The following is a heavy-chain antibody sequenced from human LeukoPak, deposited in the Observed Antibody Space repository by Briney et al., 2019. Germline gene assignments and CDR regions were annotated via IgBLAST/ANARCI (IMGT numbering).Heavy chain of an antibody. Sequence: PSETLSLTCAVSGYSISSGYYWGWIRQPPGKGLEWIGSIYHSGSTYYNPSLKSRVTISVDTSKNQFSLKLSSVTAADTAVYFCARYCTTTSCYTGGDYWGQGTLVTVSS. J-gene: IGHJ4*02. CDR3: ARYCTTTSCYTGGDY. D-gene: IGHD2-2*02. V-gene: IGHV4-38-2*01. CDR2: IYHSGST. CDR1: GYSISSGYY.